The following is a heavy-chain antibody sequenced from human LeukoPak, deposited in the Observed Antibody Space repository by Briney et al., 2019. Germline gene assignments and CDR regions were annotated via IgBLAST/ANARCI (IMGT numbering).Heavy chain of an antibody. CDR1: GGSISSSSYY. J-gene: IGHJ4*02. V-gene: IGHV4-39*01. D-gene: IGHD3-9*01. CDR3: ARQYGVDWPITGFDY. Sequence: SETLSLTCTVSGGSISSSSYYWGWIRQPPGKGLEWIGSIYYSGSTYYNPSLKSRATISVDTSKNQFSLKLSSVTAADTAVYYCARQYGVDWPITGFDYWGQGTLVTVSS. CDR2: IYYSGST.